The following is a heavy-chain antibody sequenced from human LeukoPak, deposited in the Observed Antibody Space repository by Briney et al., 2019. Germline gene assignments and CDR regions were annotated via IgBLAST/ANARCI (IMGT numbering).Heavy chain of an antibody. Sequence: SETLSLTRTVSGGSFSSSNSYWGWIRQPPGKGLEWIASIYYSGSTYYNPSLKSRVTISVDTSKNQFSLELSSVSAADTAVYFSAIKLSSYGWERHCYYYDGGGEGTLVTVSS. CDR3: AIKLSSYGWERHCYYYDG. CDR2: IYYSGST. V-gene: IGHV4-39*01. D-gene: IGHD2-2*01. CDR1: GGSFSSSNSY. J-gene: IGHJ4*02.